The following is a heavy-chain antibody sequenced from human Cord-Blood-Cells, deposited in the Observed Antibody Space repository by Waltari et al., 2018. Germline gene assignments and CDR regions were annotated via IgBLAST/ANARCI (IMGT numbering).Heavy chain of an antibody. D-gene: IGHD1-1*01. CDR2: INSDGCST. CDR3: ARELIGYYYFDY. Sequence: EVQLVESGGGLVQPGGSLRLSCAASGFTFSSYWMHWVRQAPGKGLVCVSRINSDGCSTSYADSVKGRFTISRDNAKNTLYLQMNSLRAEDTAVYYCARELIGYYYFDYWGQGTLVTVSS. V-gene: IGHV3-74*01. J-gene: IGHJ4*02. CDR1: GFTFSSYW.